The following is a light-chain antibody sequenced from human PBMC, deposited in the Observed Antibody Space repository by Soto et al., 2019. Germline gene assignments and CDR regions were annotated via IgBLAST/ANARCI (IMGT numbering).Light chain of an antibody. CDR1: SSNIGAGYE. V-gene: IGLV1-40*01. CDR3: QSSASSLSGYV. J-gene: IGLJ1*01. CDR2: ENN. Sequence: QSVLTQPPSVSEAPGQRVTISCTGSSSNIGAGYEAHWYQQVPGTAPKLLIYENNNRPSGVPDRFSGPKSGASASLAITGLQAEGEAEYYCQSSASSLSGYVFGTGTKVTVL.